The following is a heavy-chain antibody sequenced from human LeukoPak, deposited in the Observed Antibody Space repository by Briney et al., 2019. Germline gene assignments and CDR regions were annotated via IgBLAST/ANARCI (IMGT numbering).Heavy chain of an antibody. D-gene: IGHD6-13*01. CDR1: GGSFSGYY. J-gene: IGHJ4*02. V-gene: IGHV4-34*01. Sequence: SETLSLTCVVYGGSFSGYYWSWIRQPPGKGLEWIGEIDHSGSTNYNPSLKSRVTISVDTSKNQFSLKLSSVTAADTAVYYCARGLIAAAAIDYWGQGTLVTVSS. CDR3: ARGLIAAAAIDY. CDR2: IDHSGST.